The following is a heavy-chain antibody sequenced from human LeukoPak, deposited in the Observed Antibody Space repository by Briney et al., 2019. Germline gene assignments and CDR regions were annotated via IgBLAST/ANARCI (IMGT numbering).Heavy chain of an antibody. J-gene: IGHJ4*02. CDR2: INHSGST. Sequence: SETLSLTCAVYGGSFSGYYWSWIRQPPGKGLEWIGEINHSGSTNYNPSLKSRVTISVDASKNHFSLRLSSVTAADTAVYYCARHDLPLTFDYWGQGSLVTVSS. CDR3: ARHDLPLTFDY. D-gene: IGHD3/OR15-3a*01. CDR1: GGSFSGYY. V-gene: IGHV4-34*01.